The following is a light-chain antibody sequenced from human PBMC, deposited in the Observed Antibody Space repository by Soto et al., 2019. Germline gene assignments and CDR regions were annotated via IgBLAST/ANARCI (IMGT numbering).Light chain of an antibody. V-gene: IGKV3-11*01. CDR1: QSVSNY. Sequence: EIVLTQSPATLSLSPGERATLSCRASQSVSNYLAWYQQKPGQAPRLLIHDASNRATGIPARFSGSGCGTDFTLTISSPEPEDFAVYYCQQRSNWPLLTFGGGTKVEIK. J-gene: IGKJ4*01. CDR2: DAS. CDR3: QQRSNWPLLT.